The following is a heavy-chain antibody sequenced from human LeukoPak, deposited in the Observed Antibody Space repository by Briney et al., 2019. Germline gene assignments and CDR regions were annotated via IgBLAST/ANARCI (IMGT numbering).Heavy chain of an antibody. CDR1: GVSISSGGYS. J-gene: IGHJ3*02. D-gene: IGHD1-26*01. CDR2: IYHSGST. CDR3: ARVYRRAFDI. V-gene: IGHV4-30-2*01. Sequence: SSQTLSLTCAVSGVSISSGGYSWSWIRQPPGKGLEWIGYIYHSGSTYYNPSLKSRVTISVDRSKNQFSLKLSSVTAADTAVYYCARVYRRAFDIWGQGTMVTVSP.